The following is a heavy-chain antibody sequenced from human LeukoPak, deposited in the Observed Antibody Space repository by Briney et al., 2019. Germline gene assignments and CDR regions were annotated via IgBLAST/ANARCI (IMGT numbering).Heavy chain of an antibody. J-gene: IGHJ4*02. CDR2: IYENGGTT. D-gene: IGHD1-26*01. CDR1: GFTFRSHA. CDR3: AKGGKWDVTPFDY. Sequence: GGSLRLSCVGSGFTFRSHAMSWVRQAPEKGLEFVSGIYENGGTTYYADSVKGRFSISRDNSKNTLYLQVNSLRAEDTAVYYCAKGGKWDVTPFDYWGQGTLVTVSS. V-gene: IGHV3-23*01.